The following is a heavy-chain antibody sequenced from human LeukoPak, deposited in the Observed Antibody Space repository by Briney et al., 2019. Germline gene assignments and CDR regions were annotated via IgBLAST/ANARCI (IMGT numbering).Heavy chain of an antibody. V-gene: IGHV1-2*02. Sequence: ASVKVSCKASGYTFTDHYFHWVRQAPGQGLEWMGWIDCNSGGTRYGQNFQGRVALTGDTSINTAYMELSSLKSDDTAVYYCARDLVIGISGGFYSYMDVWGKGTTVTVSS. CDR3: ARDLVIGISGGFYSYMDV. CDR1: GYTFTDHY. CDR2: IDCNSGGT. D-gene: IGHD2/OR15-2a*01. J-gene: IGHJ6*03.